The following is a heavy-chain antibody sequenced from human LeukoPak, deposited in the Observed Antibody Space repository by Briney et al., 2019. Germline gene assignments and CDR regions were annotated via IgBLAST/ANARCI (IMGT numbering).Heavy chain of an antibody. CDR1: GYTFTGYY. Sequence: ASVKVSCKASGYTFTGYYMHWVRQAPGQGLEWMGRINPNSGGTNYAQKFQGRATMTRDTSISTAYMELSRLRSDDTAVYYCARGGYYYDSSGYYDAFDIWGQGTMVTVSS. V-gene: IGHV1-2*06. D-gene: IGHD3-22*01. CDR3: ARGGYYYDSSGYYDAFDI. CDR2: INPNSGGT. J-gene: IGHJ3*02.